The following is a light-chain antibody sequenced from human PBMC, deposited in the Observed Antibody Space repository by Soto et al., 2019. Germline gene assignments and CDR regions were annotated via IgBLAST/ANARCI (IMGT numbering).Light chain of an antibody. J-gene: IGLJ1*01. Sequence: QSVLTQPASVSGSPGQSITISCTGTSSDVGGYNYVSWYQQHPGKAPKLMIYEVSNRPSGASNRFSGSKSGNTASLTISGLQAEDEADYYCSSYTSSSTPYVFGTGTKV. CDR1: SSDVGGYNY. CDR3: SSYTSSSTPYV. CDR2: EVS. V-gene: IGLV2-14*01.